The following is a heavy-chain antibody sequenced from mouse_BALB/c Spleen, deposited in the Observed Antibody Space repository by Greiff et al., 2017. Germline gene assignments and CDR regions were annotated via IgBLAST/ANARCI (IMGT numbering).Heavy chain of an antibody. J-gene: IGHJ3*01. Sequence: VQLQQSGAELVKPGASVKLSCKASGYTFTSYYMYWVKQRPGQGLEWIGGINPSNGGTNFNEKFKSKATLTVDKSSSTAYMQLSSLTSEDSAVYYCTRGYGNYLAYWGQGTLVTVSA. CDR2: INPSNGGT. D-gene: IGHD2-1*01. V-gene: IGHV1S81*02. CDR1: GYTFTSYY. CDR3: TRGYGNYLAY.